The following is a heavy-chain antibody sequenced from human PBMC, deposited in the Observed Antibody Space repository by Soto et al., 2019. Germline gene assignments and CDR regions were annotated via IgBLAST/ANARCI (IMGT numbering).Heavy chain of an antibody. V-gene: IGHV5-51*01. J-gene: IGHJ3*02. D-gene: IGHD1-1*01. Sequence: GESLKISCKGSGYSFTSYWIGWVRQMPGKGLEWMGIIYPGDSDTRYSPSFQGQATISADKSISTAYLQWSSLKASDAALYYCARPLRTVGDRGDACDIWGQGTMVTVSS. CDR1: GYSFTSYW. CDR3: ARPLRTVGDRGDACDI. CDR2: IYPGDSDT.